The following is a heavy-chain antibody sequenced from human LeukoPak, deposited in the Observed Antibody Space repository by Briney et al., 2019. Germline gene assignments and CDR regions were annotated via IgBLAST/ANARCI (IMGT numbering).Heavy chain of an antibody. CDR1: GFTFNIYA. V-gene: IGHV3-23*01. CDR3: AKDKYHDSSGTFDY. J-gene: IGHJ4*02. D-gene: IGHD3-22*01. CDR2: ISASGGGT. Sequence: GGSLRLSCAVSGFTFNIYAMSWVRQAPGKGLEWVSRISASGGGTFYAGSVEGRFIISRDNSKNTLSLQVNSLRAEDTAIYYCAKDKYHDSSGTFDYWGQGTLVTVSS.